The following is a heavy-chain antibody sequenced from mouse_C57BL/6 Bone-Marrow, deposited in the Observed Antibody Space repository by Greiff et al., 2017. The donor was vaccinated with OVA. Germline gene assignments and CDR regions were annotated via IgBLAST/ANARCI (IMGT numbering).Heavy chain of an antibody. CDR3: ARRGGSSYDYFDY. CDR1: GYTFTSYG. Sequence: QVQLKESGAELARPGASVKLSCKASGYTFTSYGISWVKQRTGQGLEWIGEIYPRSGNTYYNEKFKGKATLTADKSSSTAYMELRSLTSEDSAVYFCARRGGSSYDYFDYWGQGTTLTVSS. V-gene: IGHV1-81*01. CDR2: IYPRSGNT. J-gene: IGHJ2*01. D-gene: IGHD1-1*01.